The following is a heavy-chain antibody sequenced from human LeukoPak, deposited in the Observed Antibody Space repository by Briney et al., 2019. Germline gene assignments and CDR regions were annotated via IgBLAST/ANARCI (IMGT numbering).Heavy chain of an antibody. J-gene: IGHJ6*02. CDR2: ISGSGGST. V-gene: IGHV3-23*01. CDR3: AKDVRNSFAAYGMDV. Sequence: GGSLRLSCAASGFTFSSYAMSWVRQAPGKGLEWVSAISGSGGSTYYADSVKGRFTISRDNSKNTLYLQTNSLRAEDTAVYYCAKDVRNSFAAYGMDVWGQGTTVTVSS. CDR1: GFTFSSYA. D-gene: IGHD2-21*01.